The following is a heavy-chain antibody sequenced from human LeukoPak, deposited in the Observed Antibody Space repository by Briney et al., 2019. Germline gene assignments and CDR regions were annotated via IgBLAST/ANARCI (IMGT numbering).Heavy chain of an antibody. CDR2: IYYNGST. CDR1: GGSISSTSYY. J-gene: IGHJ5*02. D-gene: IGHD2-15*01. Sequence: SETLSLTCTVSGGSISSTSYYWGWVRQPPGKGLEWIGSIYYNGSTYYKLSLKSRVTISVDRSKNQFSLKLSSVTAADTAVYYCARRSGHPWGQGTLVTVSS. V-gene: IGHV4-39*07. CDR3: ARRSGHP.